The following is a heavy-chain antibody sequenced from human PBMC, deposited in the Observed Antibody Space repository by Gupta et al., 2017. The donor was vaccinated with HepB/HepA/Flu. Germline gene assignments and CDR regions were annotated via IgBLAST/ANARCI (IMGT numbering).Heavy chain of an antibody. J-gene: IGHJ5*02. V-gene: IGHV4-34*04. CDR2: IQHSAST. CDR3: ARGRAGCSISCCQKWLGP. CDR1: GGSFGGHY. Sequence: QVQLQQCGAGLLKPSDTLSRVCAVYGGSFGGHYWSWIRQPPGKGLEWIGVIQHSASTKKKHSLNSRCTKSVDTSKKQFAMKLSLLTATQPDVSYGARGRAGCSISCCQKWLGPGCHGTLVTVSS. D-gene: IGHD2-15*01.